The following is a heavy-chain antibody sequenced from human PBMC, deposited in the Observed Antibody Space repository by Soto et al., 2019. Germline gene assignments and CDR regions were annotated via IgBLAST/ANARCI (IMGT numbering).Heavy chain of an antibody. CDR3: ARGVVPAATRGYYYYGMDV. D-gene: IGHD2-2*01. Sequence: SETLSLTCTVSGGSISSGGYYWSWIRQHPGKGLGWIGYIYYSGSTYYNPSLKSRVTISVDTSKNQFSLKLSSVTAADTAVYYCARGVVPAATRGYYYYGMDVWGQGTTVTVSS. CDR1: GGSISSGGYY. CDR2: IYYSGST. V-gene: IGHV4-31*03. J-gene: IGHJ6*02.